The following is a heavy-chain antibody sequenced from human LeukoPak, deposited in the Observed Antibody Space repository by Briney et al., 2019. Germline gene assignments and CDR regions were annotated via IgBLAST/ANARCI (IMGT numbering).Heavy chain of an antibody. CDR3: ARSPRRITFGGVISVWFDP. Sequence: GGSLRLSCAASGITFSSYWMSWVRQAPGKGLEWVANIKQDGSEKSYVDSVKGRFTISRDNAKNSLYLQMNSLRAEDTAVYYCARSPRRITFGGVISVWFDPWGQGTLVTVSS. J-gene: IGHJ5*02. CDR2: IKQDGSEK. D-gene: IGHD3-16*01. CDR1: GITFSSYW. V-gene: IGHV3-7*01.